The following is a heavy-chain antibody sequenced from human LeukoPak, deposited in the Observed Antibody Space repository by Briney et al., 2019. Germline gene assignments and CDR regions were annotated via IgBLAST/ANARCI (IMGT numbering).Heavy chain of an antibody. D-gene: IGHD3-22*01. CDR1: GFTFSSYG. CDR2: ISGSGGTT. Sequence: PGGSLRLSCAASGFTFSSYGMSWVRQAPGKGLEWVSVISGSGGTTYYADSVKGRFTVSRDNSKNTLYLQMNSLRAEDTAVYYCAKGRDVVVVITVVDYWGQGTLVTVSS. J-gene: IGHJ4*02. CDR3: AKGRDVVVVITVVDY. V-gene: IGHV3-23*01.